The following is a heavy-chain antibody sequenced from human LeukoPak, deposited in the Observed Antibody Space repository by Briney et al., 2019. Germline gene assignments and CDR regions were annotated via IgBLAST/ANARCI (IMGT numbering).Heavy chain of an antibody. Sequence: GGSLRLSCAASGFTFSSYSMNWVRQAPGKGLEWVSSISSSSSYIYYADSVKGRSTISRDNAKNSLYLQMNSLRAEDTAVYYCVRGELVVTVRYFDFWGQGTLVTVSS. CDR2: ISSSSSYI. CDR3: VRGELVVTVRYFDF. V-gene: IGHV3-21*01. D-gene: IGHD2-21*02. CDR1: GFTFSSYS. J-gene: IGHJ4*02.